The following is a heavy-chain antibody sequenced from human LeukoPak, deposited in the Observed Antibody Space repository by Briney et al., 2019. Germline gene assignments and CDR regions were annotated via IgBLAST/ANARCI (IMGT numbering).Heavy chain of an antibody. J-gene: IGHJ4*02. V-gene: IGHV1-46*01. CDR1: GYTFTGYY. CDR3: ARDLYMTAVTTGYFDY. CDR2: INPSGGST. Sequence: GASVKVSCKASGYTFTGYYMHWVRQAPGQGLEWMGIINPSGGSTSYAQKFQGSLTMTRDTSTSTVYVELSSLRSEDTAVYYCARDLYMTAVTTGYFDYWGQGTLVTVSS. D-gene: IGHD4-17*01.